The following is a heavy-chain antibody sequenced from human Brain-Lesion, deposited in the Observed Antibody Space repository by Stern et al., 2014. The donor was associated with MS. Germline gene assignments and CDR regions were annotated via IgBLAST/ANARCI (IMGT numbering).Heavy chain of an antibody. V-gene: IGHV4-61*02. Sequence: VQLLESGPGLVKPSQTLSLSCTVSGGSISSGGYYWSWIRQPARKGLEWIGRIFNSGSTSYNPSLKSRVTISIDTSKNQFPLRLNSMPAADTAVYYCARGRVVPGFQYYATDVWGQGTTVIVSS. CDR2: IFNSGST. J-gene: IGHJ6*02. CDR1: GGSISSGGYY. CDR3: ARGRVVPGFQYYATDV. D-gene: IGHD2-2*01.